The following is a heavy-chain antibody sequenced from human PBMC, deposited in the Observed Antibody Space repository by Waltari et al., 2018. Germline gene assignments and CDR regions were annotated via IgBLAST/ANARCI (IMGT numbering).Heavy chain of an antibody. CDR2: INPNSGGT. D-gene: IGHD3-22*01. CDR3: ARVRYYYDSSGYYSREYYGMDV. J-gene: IGHJ6*02. CDR1: GYTFTGYY. V-gene: IGHV1-2*06. Sequence: QVQLVQSGAEVKKPGASVKVSCKASGYTFTGYYMHWVRQAPGQGLEWMGRINPNSGGTNYAQKFQGRVTMTRDTSISTAYMELSRLRSDDTAVYYCARVRYYYDSSGYYSREYYGMDVWGQGTTVTVSS.